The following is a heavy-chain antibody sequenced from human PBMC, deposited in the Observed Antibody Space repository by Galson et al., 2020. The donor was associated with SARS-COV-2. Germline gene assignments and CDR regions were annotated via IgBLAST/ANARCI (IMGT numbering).Heavy chain of an antibody. D-gene: IGHD2-2*01. J-gene: IGHJ6*02. Sequence: ASVKVSCQVSGYTLTELSMHWVRQAPGKGLEWMGGFDPEDGETIYAQKFQGRVTMTEDTSTDTAYMELSSLRSEDTAVYYCWVVPAAIPYYYYGMDVWGQGTTVTVSS. V-gene: IGHV1-24*01. CDR1: GYTLTELS. CDR2: FDPEDGET. CDR3: WVVPAAIPYYYYGMDV.